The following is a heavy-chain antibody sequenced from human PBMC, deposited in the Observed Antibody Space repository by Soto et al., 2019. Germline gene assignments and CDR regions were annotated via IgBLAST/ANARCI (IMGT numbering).Heavy chain of an antibody. D-gene: IGHD3-3*01. V-gene: IGHV4-59*08. CDR1: GGSISSYY. CDR3: ARQGGFGVVTEGWDVNYYYSYMDV. J-gene: IGHJ6*03. Sequence: PSETLSLTCTVSGGSISSYYWSWIRQPPGKGLEWIGYIYYSGSTNYNPSLKSRVTISVDTSKNQFSLKLSSVTAADTAVYYCARQGGFGVVTEGWDVNYYYSYMDVWGKGTTVTVSS. CDR2: IYYSGST.